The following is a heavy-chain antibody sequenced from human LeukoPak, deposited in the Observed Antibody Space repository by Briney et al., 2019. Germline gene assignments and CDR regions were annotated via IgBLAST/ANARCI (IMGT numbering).Heavy chain of an antibody. Sequence: PSQTLSLTCTVSGGSISSGSYYWTWIRQHPGKGLEWIGYIYYSGSTYYNPSLKSRVTIPQDTSKNQFSLKLSSVTAADTAVYYCARETSNPYYYDTSGYDYWGQGTLVTVSS. CDR2: IYYSGST. D-gene: IGHD3-22*01. J-gene: IGHJ4*02. V-gene: IGHV4-31*03. CDR3: ARETSNPYYYDTSGYDY. CDR1: GGSISSGSYY.